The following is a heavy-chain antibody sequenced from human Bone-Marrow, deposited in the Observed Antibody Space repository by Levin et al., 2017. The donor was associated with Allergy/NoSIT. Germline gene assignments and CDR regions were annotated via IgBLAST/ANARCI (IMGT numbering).Heavy chain of an antibody. J-gene: IGHJ4*02. Sequence: SQTLSLTCTIFGTSVSDWYWGWIRQPPGKGLEWIGSASYSGGVDYNPSLKSRVTISVDTSKNQFSLNVKSVTAADTAVYVSAGDSGSHYWKYHWGQGTLITVSS. V-gene: IGHV4-38-2*02. CDR2: ASYSGGV. CDR3: AGDSGSHYWKYH. CDR1: GTSVSDWY. D-gene: IGHD1-1*01.